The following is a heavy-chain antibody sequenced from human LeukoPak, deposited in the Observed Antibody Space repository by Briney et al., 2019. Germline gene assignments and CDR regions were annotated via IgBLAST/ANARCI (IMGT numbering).Heavy chain of an antibody. J-gene: IGHJ6*02. V-gene: IGHV1-8*01. CDR1: GYTFTSYD. D-gene: IGHD6-13*01. CDR3: ARTSSSSWYDYYYYYGMDV. CDR2: MNPNSGNT. Sequence: ASVKVSCKASGYTFTSYDINWVRQATGQGLEWVGWMNPNSGNTGYAQKFQGRVTMTRNTSISTAYMELSSLRSEDTAVYYCARTSSSSWYDYYYYYGMDVWGQGTTVTVSS.